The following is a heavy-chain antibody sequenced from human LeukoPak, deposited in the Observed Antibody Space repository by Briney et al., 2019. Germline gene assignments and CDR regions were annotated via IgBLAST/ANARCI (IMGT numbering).Heavy chain of an antibody. D-gene: IGHD5-18*01. J-gene: IGHJ2*01. CDR2: MFDRGSP. CDR3: ARRIQLWSYWHFDL. CDR1: GGSITDYS. V-gene: IGHV4-4*09. Sequence: SETLSLTCSVAGGSITDYSWGWVRQPPGKGLECIGYMFDRGSPNLHPSLQNRVSTSVDTSKNEFSLRLTSVTAADTAVYYCARRIQLWSYWHFDLWGRGTLVTVSS.